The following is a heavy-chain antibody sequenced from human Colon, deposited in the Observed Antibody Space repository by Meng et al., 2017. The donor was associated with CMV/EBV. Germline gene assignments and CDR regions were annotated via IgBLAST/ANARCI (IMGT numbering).Heavy chain of an antibody. J-gene: IGHJ4*02. CDR2: ISPYNGDT. CDR1: GYTFTNCG. CDR3: ARELARGGY. Sequence: QVQLWKAEAEVKKLGGSVTASCKTSGYTFTNCGISWVRQAPGQGLEWMAYISPYNGDTNYAQRFQGRVALTTDTSTSTVYMELGSLTSDDTAMYYCARELARGGYWGQGTLVTVSS. V-gene: IGHV1-18*01.